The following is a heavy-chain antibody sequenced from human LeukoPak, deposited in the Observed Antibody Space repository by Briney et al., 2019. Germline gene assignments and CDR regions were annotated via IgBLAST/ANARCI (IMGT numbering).Heavy chain of an antibody. J-gene: IGHJ4*02. Sequence: GGSLRLSCAASGFTFSIYSMNWVRQAPGKGLEWVSSISSSSSYIYYADSVKGRFTISRDNAKNSLYLQMNSLRAEDTAVYYCARDLLPDIVVVPAATPFDYWGQGTLVTVSS. CDR2: ISSSSSYI. D-gene: IGHD2-2*01. CDR3: ARDLLPDIVVVPAATPFDY. CDR1: GFTFSIYS. V-gene: IGHV3-21*01.